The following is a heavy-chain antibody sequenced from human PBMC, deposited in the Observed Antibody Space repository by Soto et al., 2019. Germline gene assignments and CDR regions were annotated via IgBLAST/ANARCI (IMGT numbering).Heavy chain of an antibody. CDR2: ISFDGTNK. CDR3: AKVSSLGGFSFDIDY. J-gene: IGHJ4*02. D-gene: IGHD1-26*01. V-gene: IGHV3-30*04. Sequence: QVQLVESGGGVVQPGRSLRLSCAASGFRFSNNAMHWVRQAPGKGLEWLAVISFDGTNKFFGDSAKGRFSISRDNSRNTVYLQMNSLRPEDTALYYCAKVSSLGGFSFDIDYWGQGTLVTVSS. CDR1: GFRFSNNA.